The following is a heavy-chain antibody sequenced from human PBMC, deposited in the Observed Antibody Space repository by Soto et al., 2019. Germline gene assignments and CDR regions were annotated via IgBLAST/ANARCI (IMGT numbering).Heavy chain of an antibody. V-gene: IGHV4-39*01. CDR2: IYYSGST. Sequence: QLQLQESGPGLVKPSETLSLTCTVSGGSISSSSYYWGWIRQPPGKGLEWIGSIYYSGSTYYNPSLKSRVTISVDTSKNQFSLKLSSVTAADTAVYYCARQRAVAGLYFDYWGQGTLVTVSS. J-gene: IGHJ4*02. D-gene: IGHD6-19*01. CDR1: GGSISSSSYY. CDR3: ARQRAVAGLYFDY.